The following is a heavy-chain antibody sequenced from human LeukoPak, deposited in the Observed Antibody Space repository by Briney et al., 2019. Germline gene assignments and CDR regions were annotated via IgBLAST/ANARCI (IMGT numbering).Heavy chain of an antibody. Sequence: SETLSLTCTVSGGSISSSSYYWGWIRQPPGKGLEWIGSIYYSGSTYYNPSLKSRATISVDTSKNQFSLKLSSVTAADTAVYYCARGGRGWYARWFDPWGQGTLVTVSS. D-gene: IGHD6-19*01. CDR3: ARGGRGWYARWFDP. CDR2: IYYSGST. J-gene: IGHJ5*02. V-gene: IGHV4-39*07. CDR1: GGSISSSSYY.